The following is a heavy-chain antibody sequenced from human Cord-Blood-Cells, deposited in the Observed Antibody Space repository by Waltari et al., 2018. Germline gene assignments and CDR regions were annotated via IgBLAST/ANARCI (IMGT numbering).Heavy chain of an antibody. Sequence: QVQLFQSGAEVKKPGASVKVSCKVSGYTLTELSMHWVRQAPGKGLEWMGGFGPGDCETIYALKVQGRVNMTEDTSTDTAYMELSSLRSEDTAVYYWATDLTANAFDIWGQGTMVTVSS. D-gene: IGHD5-18*01. J-gene: IGHJ3*02. CDR1: GYTLTELS. V-gene: IGHV1-24*01. CDR2: FGPGDCET. CDR3: ATDLTANAFDI.